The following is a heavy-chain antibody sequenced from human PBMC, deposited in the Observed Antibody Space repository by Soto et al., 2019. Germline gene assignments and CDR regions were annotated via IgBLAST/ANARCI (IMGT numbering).Heavy chain of an antibody. D-gene: IGHD3-16*01. CDR3: ARDLQNDYIWGSYSDY. V-gene: IGHV1-8*01. CDR1: GYTFTSYD. J-gene: IGHJ4*02. CDR2: INPNNGNT. Sequence: ASVKVSCKASGYTFTSYDINWVRQATGQGLEWMGWINPNNGNTGYAQKLQGRVTMTRDTSTSTAYMELRSLRSDDTAVYYCARDLQNDYIWGSYSDYWGQGTLVTVPQ.